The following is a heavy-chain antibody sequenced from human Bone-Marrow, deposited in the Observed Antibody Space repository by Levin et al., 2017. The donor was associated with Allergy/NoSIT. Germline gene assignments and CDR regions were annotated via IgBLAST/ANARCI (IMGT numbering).Heavy chain of an antibody. V-gene: IGHV5-51*01. Sequence: KVSCVGSGYIFSTYWIGWVRQMPGKGLEWMGIIYPADSDTRYSPSFEGQVTISADKSTNTAYLQWNSLEVSDTAIYYCSRGGRMGDFGYWGQGTQVTVSS. CDR2: IYPADSDT. J-gene: IGHJ4*02. D-gene: IGHD3-16*01. CDR3: SRGGRMGDFGY. CDR1: GYIFSTYW.